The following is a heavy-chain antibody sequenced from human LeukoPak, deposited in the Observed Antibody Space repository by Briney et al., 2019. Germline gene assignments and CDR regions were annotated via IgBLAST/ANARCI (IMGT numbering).Heavy chain of an antibody. CDR1: GGSISGYY. CDR2: IYYSGST. Sequence: SGTLSLTCTVSGGSISGYYWSWIRQPPGKGLEWIGYIYYSGSTNYKPSLKSRVTISVDTSKSQFSLKLSSVTAADTAVYYCARGGYDFHDYWGQGTLVTVSS. CDR3: ARGGYDFHDY. V-gene: IGHV4-59*01. J-gene: IGHJ4*02. D-gene: IGHD3-3*01.